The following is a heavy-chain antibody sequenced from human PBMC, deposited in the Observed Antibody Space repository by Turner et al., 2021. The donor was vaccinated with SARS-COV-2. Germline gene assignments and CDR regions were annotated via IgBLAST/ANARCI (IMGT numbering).Heavy chain of an antibody. CDR3: ARGATLFRGVIENLYYYYYGMDV. CDR1: GGPFSSYA. Sequence: QVQLVQSVTELKNPGSSVKVSCKSSGGPFSSYAISWVRQAPGQGLEWMGGIIPILGTANYAQKFQGRVTITADKSTSTADMELSSLRPEDTAVNYCARGATLFRGVIENLYYYYYGMDVWGQGTTVTVSS. V-gene: IGHV1-69*06. CDR2: IIPILGTA. D-gene: IGHD3-10*01. J-gene: IGHJ6*02.